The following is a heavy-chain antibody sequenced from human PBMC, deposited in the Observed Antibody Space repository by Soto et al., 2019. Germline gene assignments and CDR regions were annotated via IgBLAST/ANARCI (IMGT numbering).Heavy chain of an antibody. Sequence: GGSLRLSCAASGFTFSSYAMSWVRQAPGKGLEWVSAISGSGGSTYYADSVKGRFTISRDNSKNTLYLQMNSLRAEDTAVYYCAKALSPYYYDSSGYYGGPGFWPFDYWGQGTLGTVSS. J-gene: IGHJ4*02. CDR2: ISGSGGST. V-gene: IGHV3-23*01. CDR1: GFTFSSYA. CDR3: AKALSPYYYDSSGYYGGPGFWPFDY. D-gene: IGHD3-22*01.